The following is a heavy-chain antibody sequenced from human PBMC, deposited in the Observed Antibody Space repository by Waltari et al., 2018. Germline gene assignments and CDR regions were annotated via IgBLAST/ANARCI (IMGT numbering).Heavy chain of an antibody. V-gene: IGHV1-2*06. Sequence: QVQLVQSGAEVKKPGASVKVSCKASGYTFTGYYMHWVRQAPGQGLEWMGRINPNSGGTNYAQKFQGRVTMTRDTSISTAYMELSRLRSDDTAVYYCARASYYGSGSLSPFDYWGQGTLVTVSS. CDR3: ARASYYGSGSLSPFDY. CDR2: INPNSGGT. D-gene: IGHD3-10*01. CDR1: GYTFTGYY. J-gene: IGHJ4*02.